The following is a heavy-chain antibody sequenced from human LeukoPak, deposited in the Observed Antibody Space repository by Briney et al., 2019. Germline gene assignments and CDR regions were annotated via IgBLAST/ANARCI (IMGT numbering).Heavy chain of an antibody. CDR3: ARDVNQRPYYYGMDV. V-gene: IGHV3-48*03. CDR1: GFTFSSYE. J-gene: IGHJ6*04. D-gene: IGHD2-2*01. Sequence: GGSLRLSCAASGFTFSSYEMSWVRQAPGKGLVWVSYINSSGSTIYYADSVKGRFTISRDNAKNSLYLQMNSLRAEDTAVYYCARDVNQRPYYYGMDVWGKGTTVTVSS. CDR2: INSSGSTI.